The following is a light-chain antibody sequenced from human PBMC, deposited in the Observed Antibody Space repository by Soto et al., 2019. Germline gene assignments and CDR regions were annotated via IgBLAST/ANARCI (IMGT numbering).Light chain of an antibody. CDR3: SSFTSSITLV. CDR1: SSDVGGYDY. CDR2: DVS. J-gene: IGLJ2*01. Sequence: QSVLTQPASVSGSPGQSITISCTGTSSDVGGYDYVSWYQQHPGKAPKLMIYDVSNRPSGVSNRFSGAKSGNTASLTISGLQAEDEADYYCSSFTSSITLVFGGGTQLTV. V-gene: IGLV2-14*03.